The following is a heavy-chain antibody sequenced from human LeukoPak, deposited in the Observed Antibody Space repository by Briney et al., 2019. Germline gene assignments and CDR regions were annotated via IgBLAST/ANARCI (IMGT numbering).Heavy chain of an antibody. D-gene: IGHD3-10*01. J-gene: IGHJ3*02. CDR2: IKQDGSEK. CDR3: SREWVDGSGDDAFDI. CDR1: GFTFSSYW. Sequence: GGSLRLSCAASGFTFSSYWMSWVRQAPGKGLEWVANIKQDGSEKYYVDSVKGRFTISRDNAKNSLYLQMNSLRAEDTAVYYCSREWVDGSGDDAFDIWGQGTMVTVSS. V-gene: IGHV3-7*01.